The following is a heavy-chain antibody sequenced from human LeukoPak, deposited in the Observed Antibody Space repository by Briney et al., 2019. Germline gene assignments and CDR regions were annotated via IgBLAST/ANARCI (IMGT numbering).Heavy chain of an antibody. CDR1: GFTFSTHS. D-gene: IGHD2-21*01. J-gene: IGHJ4*02. Sequence: GGSLRLSWAASGFTFSTHSMNWVRQAPGKGLERVSSISSGSSYIYYSDSVKGRFTTSRDNAKNSLYLQMNTLRAEDTAVYYCARVGDFEPNCGGGCYRFDYWGQGTLVTVSS. CDR3: ARVGDFEPNCGGGCYRFDY. V-gene: IGHV3-21*01. CDR2: ISSGSSYI.